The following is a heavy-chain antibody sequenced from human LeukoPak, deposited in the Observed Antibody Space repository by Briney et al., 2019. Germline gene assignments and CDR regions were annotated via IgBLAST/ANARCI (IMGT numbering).Heavy chain of an antibody. D-gene: IGHD6-19*01. CDR2: NTGGNTIT. CDR3: ATDKGPLYSSGWYDY. V-gene: IGHV1-3*01. Sequence: ASVKVSCKTSGYTFSNYAIHWLRQAPGQRLEWMGCNTGGNTITQYSQKFQGRVTMTEDTSTGTAYMELSSLRSEDTAAYYCATDKGPLYSSGWYDYWGQGTLVTVSS. J-gene: IGHJ4*02. CDR1: GYTFSNYA.